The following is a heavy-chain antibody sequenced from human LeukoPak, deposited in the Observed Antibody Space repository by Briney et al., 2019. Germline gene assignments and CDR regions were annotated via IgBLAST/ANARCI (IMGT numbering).Heavy chain of an antibody. D-gene: IGHD5-18*01. CDR2: ISSSSSTI. V-gene: IGHV3-48*04. J-gene: IGHJ4*02. Sequence: GGSLRLSCAASGFTFSSYSMNWVRQAPGKGLEWVSYISSSSSTIYYADSVKGRFTISRDNAKNSLYLQMNSLRAEDTAVYYCARDERGYSYGYCDYWGQGTLVTVSS. CDR1: GFTFSSYS. CDR3: ARDERGYSYGYCDY.